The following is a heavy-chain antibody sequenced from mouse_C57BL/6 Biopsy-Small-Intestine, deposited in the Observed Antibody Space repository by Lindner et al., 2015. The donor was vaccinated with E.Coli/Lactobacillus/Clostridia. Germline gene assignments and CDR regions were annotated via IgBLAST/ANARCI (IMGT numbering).Heavy chain of an antibody. CDR1: GFTFSDYG. D-gene: IGHD2-1*01. CDR3: ASRTIYYGNYRAMDY. Sequence: VQLQESGEGLVKPGGSLKLSCAASGFTFSDYGMHWVRQAPEKGLEWVAYISSGSSTIYYADTVKGRFTISRDNAKNTLFLQMTSLRSEDTAMYYCASRTIYYGNYRAMDYWGQGTSVTVSS. J-gene: IGHJ4*01. V-gene: IGHV5-17*01. CDR2: ISSGSSTI.